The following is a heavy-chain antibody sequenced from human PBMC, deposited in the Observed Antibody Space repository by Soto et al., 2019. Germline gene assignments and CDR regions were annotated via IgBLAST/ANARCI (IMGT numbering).Heavy chain of an antibody. V-gene: IGHV1-46*01. Sequence: ASVKVSCKASGYTFTSYGFSWVRQAPGQGLEWMGIINPSGGSTSYAQKFQGRVTMTRDTSTSTVYMELSSLRSEDTAVYYCASGRSIAAAGTRGGWFDPWGQGTLVTVSS. CDR2: INPSGGST. J-gene: IGHJ5*02. CDR3: ASGRSIAAAGTRGGWFDP. D-gene: IGHD6-13*01. CDR1: GYTFTSYG.